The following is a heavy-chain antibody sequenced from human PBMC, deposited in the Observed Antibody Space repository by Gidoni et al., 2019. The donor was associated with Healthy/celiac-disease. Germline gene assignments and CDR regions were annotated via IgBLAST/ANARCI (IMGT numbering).Heavy chain of an antibody. CDR1: GFTFSSYD. Sequence: EVQLVESGGGLVQPGGSLRLSCAASGFTFSSYDMHWVRQATGKGLEWVSAIGTAGDTYYPGSVKGRFTISRENAKNSLYLQMNSLRAGDTAVYYCARGDYGSGSGAFDIWGQGTMVTVSS. V-gene: IGHV3-13*04. D-gene: IGHD3-10*01. CDR2: IGTAGDT. J-gene: IGHJ3*02. CDR3: ARGDYGSGSGAFDI.